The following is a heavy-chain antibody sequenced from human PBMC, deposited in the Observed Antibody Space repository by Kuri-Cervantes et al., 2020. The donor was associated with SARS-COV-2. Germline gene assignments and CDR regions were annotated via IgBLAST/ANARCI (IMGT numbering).Heavy chain of an antibody. V-gene: IGHV4-34*01. CDR1: GELFSGYY. CDR3: ARQQGDYVWGSYRPDGDFDY. Sequence: ESLKISCAFYGELFSGYYWTWIRQSPGKGLEWIGEVNHRGSTNYNPSLKSRVTISVDTSSKQFSLKLSSVTAADTAVYYCARQQGDYVWGSYRPDGDFDYWGQGTLVTVSS. J-gene: IGHJ4*02. D-gene: IGHD3-16*02. CDR2: VNHRGST.